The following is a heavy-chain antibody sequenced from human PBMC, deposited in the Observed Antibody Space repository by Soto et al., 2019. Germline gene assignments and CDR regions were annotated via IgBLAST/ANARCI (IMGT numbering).Heavy chain of an antibody. D-gene: IGHD6-25*01. J-gene: IGHJ5*02. V-gene: IGHV1-18*01. CDR3: VRDASSGYRGWWDP. CDR1: GYTFTSYG. CDR2: ISPYNGDT. Sequence: QVQLVQSGTELKKPGASVMVSCKTSGYTFTSYGISWVRQAPGQGPEWMGLISPYNGDTIYARKFQGRVIVTADTAARTVYLGLRSLRSDDTAVYYCVRDASSGYRGWWDPWGQGTLVTVSS.